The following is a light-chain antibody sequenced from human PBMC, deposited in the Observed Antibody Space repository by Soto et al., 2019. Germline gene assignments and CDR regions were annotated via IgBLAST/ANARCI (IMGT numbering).Light chain of an antibody. Sequence: QSALTQPASVSGSPGQSITISCTGTSSDVGGYNYVSWYQQHPGKAPTLMIYDVSNRPSGVSNRFSGSKSGNTASLTISGLQAEDEADYYCSSYTSSSTWVFGGGTQLTVL. CDR1: SSDVGGYNY. V-gene: IGLV2-14*01. CDR2: DVS. J-gene: IGLJ2*01. CDR3: SSYTSSSTWV.